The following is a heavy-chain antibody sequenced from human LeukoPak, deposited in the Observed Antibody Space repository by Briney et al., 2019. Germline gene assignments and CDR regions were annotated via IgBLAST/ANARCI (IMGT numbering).Heavy chain of an antibody. CDR1: GSIFTSYW. Sequence: GESLQISCQGSGSIFTSYWIGWVRPLPGKGLEWMGIIYPGDSDTRYSPSFQGQVTISADKSISTAYLQWSSLKASDTAMYYCARLHYYGSGSYYGDYWGQGTLVTVSS. V-gene: IGHV5-51*01. CDR3: ARLHYYGSGSYYGDY. J-gene: IGHJ4*02. CDR2: IYPGDSDT. D-gene: IGHD3-10*01.